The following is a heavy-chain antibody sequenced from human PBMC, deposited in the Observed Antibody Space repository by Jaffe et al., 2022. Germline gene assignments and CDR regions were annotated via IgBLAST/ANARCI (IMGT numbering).Heavy chain of an antibody. CDR3: AMMTHATWGFDY. V-gene: IGHV4-38-2*01. D-gene: IGHD1-26*01. J-gene: IGHJ4*02. CDR1: GYSISSGYY. Sequence: QVQLQESGPGLVKPSETLSLTCAVSGYSISSGYYWGWIRQPPGKGLEWIGSIYHSGSTYYNPSLKSRVTISVDTSKNQFSLKLSSVTAADTAVYYCAMMTHATWGFDYWGQGTLVTVSS. CDR2: IYHSGST.